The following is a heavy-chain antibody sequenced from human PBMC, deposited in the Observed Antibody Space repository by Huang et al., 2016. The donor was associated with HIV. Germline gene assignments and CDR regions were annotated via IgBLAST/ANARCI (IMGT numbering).Heavy chain of an antibody. V-gene: IGHV3-49*03. CDR1: GFTLGDYA. CDR3: TSLVEDYYYMDV. D-gene: IGHD2-15*01. J-gene: IGHJ6*03. Sequence: EVQLVESGGGLVQPGRSLRLSCIASGFTLGDYALNWFRQAPGKGLEWVGLIRSEPYGGTTDYAASVKGRFTISRDDSNTIAYLQMSSLKTEDTAVYYCTSLVEDYYYMDVWGKGTTVTVSS. CDR2: IRSEPYGGTT.